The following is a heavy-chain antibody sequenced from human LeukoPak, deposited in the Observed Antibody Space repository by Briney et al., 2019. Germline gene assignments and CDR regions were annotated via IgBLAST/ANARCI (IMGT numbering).Heavy chain of an antibody. J-gene: IGHJ4*02. CDR3: ARVGTPGYSGYDH. D-gene: IGHD5-12*01. CDR1: GGSISSGDYY. Sequence: SQTLSLTCTVSGGSISSGDYYWSWIRQPPGKGLEWIGYIYYSGSTYYNPSLKSRVTTSIDTSKNQFSLKLSSVTAADTAVYYCARVGTPGYSGYDHWGQGTLVTVSS. V-gene: IGHV4-30-4*01. CDR2: IYYSGST.